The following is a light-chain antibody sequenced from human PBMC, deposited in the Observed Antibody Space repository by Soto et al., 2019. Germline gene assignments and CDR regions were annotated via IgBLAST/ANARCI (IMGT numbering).Light chain of an antibody. Sequence: QSALTQPASVSGSPGQSITISCTGTSSDVGGYDYVSSYQQLPGKAPQLLIYDVNNRPSGVSHRFSGSKSGNTASLTISGLQAEDEADYYCSSYTGSSTFVFGTGTKLTVL. V-gene: IGLV2-14*01. CDR2: DVN. CDR3: SSYTGSSTFV. CDR1: SSDVGGYDY. J-gene: IGLJ1*01.